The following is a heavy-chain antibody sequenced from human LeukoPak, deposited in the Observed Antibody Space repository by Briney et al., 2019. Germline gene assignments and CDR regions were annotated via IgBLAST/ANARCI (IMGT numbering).Heavy chain of an antibody. D-gene: IGHD3-10*01. Sequence: PSETLSLTCTVSGGSISSSSYYWGWIRQPPGKGLEWIGSIYYSGSTYYNPSLKSRVTISVDTSKNQFSLKLSSVTAADTAVYYCVRAGGVKAPRPKLNWFDPWGQGTLVTVSS. CDR2: IYYSGST. CDR1: GGSISSSSYY. CDR3: VRAGGVKAPRPKLNWFDP. J-gene: IGHJ5*02. V-gene: IGHV4-39*07.